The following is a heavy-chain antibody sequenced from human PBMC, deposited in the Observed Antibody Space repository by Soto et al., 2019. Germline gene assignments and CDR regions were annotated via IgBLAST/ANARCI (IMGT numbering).Heavy chain of an antibody. V-gene: IGHV3-21*01. J-gene: IGHJ4*02. CDR2: ISSSSSHI. Sequence: EVHLVESGGGLVKPGGSLRLSCTASGFTFSSYSMNWVRQAPGKGLEWVSSISSSSSHIYYVDSVKGRFTVSRDNAKNSVFLQMISVRAEDTPVNSCTREITASDYWGQGNVVTVS. CDR1: GFTFSSYS. CDR3: TREITASDY.